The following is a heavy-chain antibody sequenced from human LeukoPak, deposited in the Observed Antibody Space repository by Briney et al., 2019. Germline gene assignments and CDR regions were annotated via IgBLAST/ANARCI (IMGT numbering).Heavy chain of an antibody. V-gene: IGHV3-7*01. Sequence: GGSLRLSCAASGFTFSNSWMAWVRQAPGKGLEWVANIKQDGSTKHYADSLKGRFTISRDNPKNSVYGQMNSLRADDTAVYYCARDPDGSLDYWGQGILVTVAS. CDR2: IKQDGSTK. D-gene: IGHD1-26*01. J-gene: IGHJ4*02. CDR3: ARDPDGSLDY. CDR1: GFTFSNSW.